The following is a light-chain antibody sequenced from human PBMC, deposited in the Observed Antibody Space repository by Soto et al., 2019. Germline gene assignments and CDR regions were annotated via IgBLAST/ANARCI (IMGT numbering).Light chain of an antibody. J-gene: IGLJ3*02. CDR3: QSYDSSNPWV. CDR2: EDD. Sequence: NFMLTQPHSVSESPGKTVTISCTRSSGSIARNYVQWYQQRPGSSPTTVIYEDDQRPSGVPDRFSGSIASSSNSASLTISGLKTEDEADYYCQSYDSSNPWVFGGGTKLTVL. V-gene: IGLV6-57*01. CDR1: SGSIARNY.